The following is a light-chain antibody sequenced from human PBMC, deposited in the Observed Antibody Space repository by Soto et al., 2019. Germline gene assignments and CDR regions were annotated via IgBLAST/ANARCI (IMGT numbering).Light chain of an antibody. CDR2: DVS. CDR1: QTISRG. CDR3: QQYKSYKT. J-gene: IGKJ1*01. V-gene: IGKV1-5*01. Sequence: DIPMTQSPSTLSASVGDRVTLTCRSSQTISRGLAWYQQKPGKAPKVLIYDVSILESGVPSRFSGSGSGTEFTLTISSMQPDDFATYYCQQYKSYKTFGQGTKVEIK.